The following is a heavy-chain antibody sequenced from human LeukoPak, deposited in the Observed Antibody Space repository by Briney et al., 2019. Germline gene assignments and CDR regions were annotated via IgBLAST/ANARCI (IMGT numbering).Heavy chain of an antibody. CDR2: MSRTADKI. CDR1: GGTLSTYE. D-gene: IGHD5-24*01. Sequence: GVSLRLSCTIFGGTLSTYEFNWVRHAPGKRPEWISYMSRTADKIDHADSVKGRFTMSRDNAKNSVYLQVNSLRVDDTAIYYCATRLPYTGYKNWGQGTLVTVSS. J-gene: IGHJ4*01. CDR3: ATRLPYTGYKN. V-gene: IGHV3-48*03.